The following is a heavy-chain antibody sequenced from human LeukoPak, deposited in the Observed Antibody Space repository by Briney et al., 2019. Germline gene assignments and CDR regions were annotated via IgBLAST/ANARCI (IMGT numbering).Heavy chain of an antibody. V-gene: IGHV6-1*01. CDR3: ARDLKDGYKVRRVFDP. J-gene: IGHJ5*02. Sequence: SQTLSLTCAISGDSVSSNSAAWNWIRQSPSRGLEWLGRTYYRSKWYNDHAVSVKSRITINPDTSKNQFSLQLNSVTPEDTAVYYCARDLKDGYKVRRVFDPWGQGTLVTVSS. D-gene: IGHD5-24*01. CDR1: GDSVSSNSAA. CDR2: TYYRSKWYN.